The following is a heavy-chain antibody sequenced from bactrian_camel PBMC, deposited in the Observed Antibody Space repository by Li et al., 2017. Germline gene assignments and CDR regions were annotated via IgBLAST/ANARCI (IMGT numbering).Heavy chain of an antibody. V-gene: IGHV3S53*01. J-gene: IGHJ4*01. Sequence: VQLVESGGGSVEVGGSLTLSCAPSGAIWNKYCMGWFRQAPEKERERVATIDKDDEITYADSVKGRFTLSRDKANNTVYLQMNNLQPEDTATYYCAEGRGSRGEHCYSLNYWGQGTQVTVS. CDR3: AEGRGSRGEHCYSLNY. D-gene: IGHD6*01. CDR2: IDKDDEI. CDR1: GAIWNKYC.